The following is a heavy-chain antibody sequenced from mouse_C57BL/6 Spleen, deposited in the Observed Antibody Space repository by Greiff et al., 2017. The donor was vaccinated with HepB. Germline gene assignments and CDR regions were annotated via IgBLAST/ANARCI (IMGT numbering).Heavy chain of an antibody. CDR2: ISDGGSYT. CDR1: GFTFSSYA. J-gene: IGHJ2*01. CDR3: ARGVVARYFDY. Sequence: EVMLVESGGGLVKPGGSLKLSCAASGFTFSSYAMSWVRQTPEKRLEWVATISDGGSYTYYPDNVKGRFTISRDNAKNNLYLQMSHLKSEDTAMYYCARGVVARYFDYWGQGTTLTVSS. D-gene: IGHD1-1*01. V-gene: IGHV5-4*03.